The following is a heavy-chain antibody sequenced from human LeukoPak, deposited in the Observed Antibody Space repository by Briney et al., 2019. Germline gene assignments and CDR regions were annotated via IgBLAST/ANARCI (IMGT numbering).Heavy chain of an antibody. J-gene: IGHJ4*02. Sequence: PSETLSLTCTVSNGYISNSNFYWGWIPQPPGKGLVWIGSIFYDGSSDYNPSLKSRDPICVATSKNQFALRVNSGTAADTAFLFCARYYGSGRDTVYWGQGTLVTVSS. D-gene: IGHD3-10*01. CDR2: IFYDGSS. CDR3: ARYYGSGRDTVY. CDR1: NGYISNSNFY. V-gene: IGHV4-39*01.